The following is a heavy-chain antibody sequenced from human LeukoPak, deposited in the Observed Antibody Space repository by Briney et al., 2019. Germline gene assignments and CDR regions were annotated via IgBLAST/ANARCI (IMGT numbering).Heavy chain of an antibody. V-gene: IGHV3-7*03. CDR3: ARAGSSSWYICD. D-gene: IGHD6-13*01. CDR2: IKQDGSER. Sequence: GRSLRLSCAASGFTFSSYGMHWVRQAPGKGLEWVAIIKQDGSERYYVDSVKGRFTISRDNAKNSLYLQMNSLRAEDTAVYYCARAGSSSWYICDWGRGTLVTVSS. J-gene: IGHJ4*02. CDR1: GFTFSSYG.